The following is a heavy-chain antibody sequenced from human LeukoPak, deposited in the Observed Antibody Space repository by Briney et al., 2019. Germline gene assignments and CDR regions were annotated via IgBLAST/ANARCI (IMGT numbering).Heavy chain of an antibody. Sequence: GGSLRLSCAAPGFTFSSYAMSWVRQAPGKGLEWVSSISGSGGSTYYADSVKGRFTISRDNSKNTLYLQMNSLTADDTAVYYCATTLNWYFDYWGQGTLVTVSS. CDR2: ISGSGGST. V-gene: IGHV3-23*01. CDR1: GFTFSSYA. D-gene: IGHD2-15*01. CDR3: ATTLNWYFDY. J-gene: IGHJ4*02.